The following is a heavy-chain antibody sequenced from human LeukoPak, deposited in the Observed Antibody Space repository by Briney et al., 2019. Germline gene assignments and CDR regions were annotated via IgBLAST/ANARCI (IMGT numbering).Heavy chain of an antibody. D-gene: IGHD3-10*01. V-gene: IGHV4-34*01. CDR3: GKYARGWYFDL. CDR2: INHSGST. J-gene: IGHJ2*01. Sequence: PSETLSLTCAVYGGSFSGYYWSWIRQPPGKGLEWIGEINHSGSTNYNPSLKSRVTISVDTSKNQFSLKLSSVTAADTAVYYCGKYARGWYFDLWGRGTLVTVSS. CDR1: GGSFSGYY.